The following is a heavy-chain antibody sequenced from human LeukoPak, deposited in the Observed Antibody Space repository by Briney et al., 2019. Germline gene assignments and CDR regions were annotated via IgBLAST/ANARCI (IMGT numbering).Heavy chain of an antibody. Sequence: PSETLSLTCTVSGGSISSGDYYWSWIRQHPGKGLEWIGYTSNSDYPDSNPSLKSRVTISLDTSKNQFSLKLRSVTAADTAVYYCAREPTQPLRFGEFHPFDNWGQGTLVTVSS. D-gene: IGHD3-10*01. CDR2: TSNSDYP. CDR3: AREPTQPLRFGEFHPFDN. CDR1: GGSISSGDYY. J-gene: IGHJ4*02. V-gene: IGHV4-31*03.